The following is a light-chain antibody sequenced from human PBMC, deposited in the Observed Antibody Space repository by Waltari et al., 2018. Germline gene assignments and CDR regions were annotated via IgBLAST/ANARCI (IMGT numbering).Light chain of an antibody. Sequence: QSALTQPASMSGSPGQSITISCTGTSSDVEGFNFVSWYQQYPGKAPKLINYDVANLPSGVSHRFSGSRSDNTASLTISGLQAEDEADYYCSSYTSVNTRFGGGTKLTVL. CDR1: SSDVEGFNF. CDR3: SSYTSVNTR. J-gene: IGLJ2*01. CDR2: DVA. V-gene: IGLV2-14*03.